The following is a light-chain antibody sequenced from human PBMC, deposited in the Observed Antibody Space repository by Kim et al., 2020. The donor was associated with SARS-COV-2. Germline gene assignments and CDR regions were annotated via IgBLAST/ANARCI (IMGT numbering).Light chain of an antibody. J-gene: IGKJ5*01. CDR3: QQYGSS. CDR2: GAS. V-gene: IGKV3-20*01. Sequence: LFLSPGERAPLSCRASQSVSSSYLAWYQQKPGQAPRLLIYGASSRATGIPDRFSGSGSGTDFTLTISRLEPEDFAVYYCQQYGSSFGQGTRLEIK. CDR1: QSVSSSY.